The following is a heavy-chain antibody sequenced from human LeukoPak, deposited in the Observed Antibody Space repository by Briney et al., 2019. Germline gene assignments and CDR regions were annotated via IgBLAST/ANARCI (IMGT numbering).Heavy chain of an antibody. CDR1: GFTFSSCG. V-gene: IGHV3-30*18. CDR3: AKGSVDVNWFDP. Sequence: GGSLRLSCAASGFTFSSCGMHWVRQAPGKGLEWVAVISYDGSNKYYADSVKGRFTISRDNSKNTLYLQMNSLRAEDTAVYYCAKGSVDVNWFDPWGQGTLVTVSS. J-gene: IGHJ5*02. CDR2: ISYDGSNK.